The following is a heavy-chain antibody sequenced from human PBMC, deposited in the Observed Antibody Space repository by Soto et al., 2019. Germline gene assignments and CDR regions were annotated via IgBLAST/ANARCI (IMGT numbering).Heavy chain of an antibody. D-gene: IGHD3-10*01. CDR3: ARDYAVRGLYYYGMDV. V-gene: IGHV4-59*01. CDR1: GGSISSYY. J-gene: IGHJ6*02. Sequence: SETLSLTCTVSGGSISSYYWSWIRQPPGKGLEWIGYIYYSGSTNYNPSLKSRVTISVDTSKNQFSLKLSSVTAADTAVYYCARDYAVRGLYYYGMDVWGQGTTVT. CDR2: IYYSGST.